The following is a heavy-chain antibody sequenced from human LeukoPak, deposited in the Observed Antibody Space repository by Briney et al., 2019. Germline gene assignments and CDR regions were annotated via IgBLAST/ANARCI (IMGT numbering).Heavy chain of an antibody. CDR3: ASKLGDAFDI. Sequence: GGALRLSCAASGFTFTNYWMNWVRQAPGKGLEWVASIKQDGSEKYYVDSVKGRLTISRDNAKNSLYLQMNSLRAEDTAVYYCASKLGDAFDIWGQGTMVTVSS. J-gene: IGHJ3*02. CDR2: IKQDGSEK. CDR1: GFTFTNYW. D-gene: IGHD1-7*01. V-gene: IGHV3-7*01.